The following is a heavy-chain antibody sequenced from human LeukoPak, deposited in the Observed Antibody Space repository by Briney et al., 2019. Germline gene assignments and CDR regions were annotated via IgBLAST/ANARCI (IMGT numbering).Heavy chain of an antibody. J-gene: IGHJ4*02. CDR3: AKEQSSSGFFDY. Sequence: GGSLRLSCAASGFTFSSYAMSWVRQAPGKGLEWVSAISGRGDRKYYADSVKGRFTISRDNSKNTLDLQMNSLRAEDTAVYYCAKEQSSSGFFDYWGQGTLVTVSS. V-gene: IGHV3-23*01. CDR2: ISGRGDRK. D-gene: IGHD6-6*01. CDR1: GFTFSSYA.